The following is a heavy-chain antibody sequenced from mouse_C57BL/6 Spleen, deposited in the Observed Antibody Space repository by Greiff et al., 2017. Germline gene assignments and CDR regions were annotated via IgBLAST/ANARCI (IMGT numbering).Heavy chain of an antibody. Sequence: QVQLQQSGPELVKPGASVKISCKASGYAFSSSWMNWVKQRPGKGLEWIGRIYPGDGDTNYNGKFKGKATLTADKSSSTAYMQLSSLTSEDSAVYFCAGYSLGGAMDYWGQGTSVTVSS. CDR3: AGYSLGGAMDY. D-gene: IGHD3-2*02. V-gene: IGHV1-82*01. J-gene: IGHJ4*01. CDR2: IYPGDGDT. CDR1: GYAFSSSW.